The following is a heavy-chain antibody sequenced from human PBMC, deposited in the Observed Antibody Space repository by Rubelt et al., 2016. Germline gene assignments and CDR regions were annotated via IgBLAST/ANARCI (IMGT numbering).Heavy chain of an antibody. CDR2: ISVNSGDT. J-gene: IGHJ3*02. D-gene: IGHD1-7*01. CDR3: ARATNWNYAFDI. V-gene: IGHV1-18*01. CDR1: GYTFSKYG. Sequence: QVQLVQSGAEVKKSGASVKVSCKASGYTFSKYGISWVRQAPGQGLEWMGWISVNSGDTNYAQKLQGSVTITTDTSTSTAYMELTSLRSDDTAVYSCARATNWNYAFDIWGQGTMVTVS.